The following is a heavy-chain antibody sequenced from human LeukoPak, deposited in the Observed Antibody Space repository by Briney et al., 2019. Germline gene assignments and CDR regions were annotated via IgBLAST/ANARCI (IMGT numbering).Heavy chain of an antibody. Sequence: PGGSLRLSCAASGFTFSSYGMSWVRQAPGKGLEWVSAISGSGGSTYYADSVKGRFTISRDNAKNSLDLQMSSLNTEDTAVYYCARSKIDYWGQGTLVSVSS. V-gene: IGHV3-23*01. CDR2: ISGSGGST. D-gene: IGHD4-11*01. CDR1: GFTFSSYG. CDR3: ARSKIDY. J-gene: IGHJ4*02.